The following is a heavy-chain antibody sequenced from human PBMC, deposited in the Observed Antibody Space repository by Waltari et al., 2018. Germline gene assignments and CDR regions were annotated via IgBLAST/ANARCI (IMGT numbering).Heavy chain of an antibody. V-gene: IGHV3-48*04. CDR2: ISSSSSTI. CDR1: GFTFSSYS. J-gene: IGHJ6*03. CDR3: ARRPGYSSSWIYYYYMDV. Sequence: EVQLVESGGGLVQPGGSLRLSCAASGFTFSSYSMNWVRQAPGKGLEWVSYISSSSSTIYYADSVKGRFTISRDNAKNSLYLQMNSLRAEDTAVYYCARRPGYSSSWIYYYYMDVWGKGTTVIVSS. D-gene: IGHD6-13*01.